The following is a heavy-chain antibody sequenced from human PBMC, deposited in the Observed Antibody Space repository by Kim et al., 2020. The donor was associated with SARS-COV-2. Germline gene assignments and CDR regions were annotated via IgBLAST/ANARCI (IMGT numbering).Heavy chain of an antibody. Sequence: SETLSLTCTVSGSSISSYYWSWIRQPPGKGLEWIGYIYYSGSTNYNPSLKSRVTISVDTSKNQFSLKLSSVTAADTAVYYCARVKYSSGWYVGPNWFDPWGQGTLVTVSS. CDR2: IYYSGST. D-gene: IGHD6-19*01. J-gene: IGHJ5*02. CDR1: GSSISSYY. V-gene: IGHV4-59*01. CDR3: ARVKYSSGWYVGPNWFDP.